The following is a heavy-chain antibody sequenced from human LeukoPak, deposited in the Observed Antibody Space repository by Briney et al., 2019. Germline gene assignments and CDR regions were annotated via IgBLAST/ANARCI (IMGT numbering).Heavy chain of an antibody. D-gene: IGHD3-10*01. CDR3: ARDGLRGARRMDV. CDR2: ISWNSGSI. Sequence: PGGSLRLSCAASGFTFDDYAMHWVRQAPGKGLEWVSGISWNSGSIGYADSVKGRFTISRDNSKNTLYLQMNSLRAEDTAVYYCARDGLRGARRMDVWGQGTTVTVSS. CDR1: GFTFDDYA. J-gene: IGHJ6*02. V-gene: IGHV3-9*01.